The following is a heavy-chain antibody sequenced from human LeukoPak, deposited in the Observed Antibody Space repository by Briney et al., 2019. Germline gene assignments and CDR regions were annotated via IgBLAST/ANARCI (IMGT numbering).Heavy chain of an antibody. CDR3: AREGGGYYANWFDH. Sequence: PSETLSLTCSVSGDSISSGIYSWGWIRQPAGKGLEWIGRILLNGNINHNPSLKSRVSLSIDTSRNEFSLKVTSVTAADSGIYYCAREGGGYYANWFDHWGQGTRVTVSS. CDR1: GDSISSGIYS. CDR2: ILLNGNI. V-gene: IGHV4-61*02. D-gene: IGHD1-26*01. J-gene: IGHJ5*02.